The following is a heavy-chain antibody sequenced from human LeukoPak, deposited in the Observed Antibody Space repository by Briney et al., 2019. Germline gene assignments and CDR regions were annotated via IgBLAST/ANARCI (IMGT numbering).Heavy chain of an antibody. V-gene: IGHV3-43*02. Sequence: GGSLRLSCAASGFTFSAYAMHWVRQAPGKGLEWVSLISGDGTSTYYADSVKGRFTISRDNSKNSLYLQVNSLRTDDTALYYCAKGSQWLIHYWGQGTLVTVSS. CDR1: GFTFSAYA. CDR2: ISGDGTST. J-gene: IGHJ4*02. D-gene: IGHD6-19*01. CDR3: AKGSQWLIHY.